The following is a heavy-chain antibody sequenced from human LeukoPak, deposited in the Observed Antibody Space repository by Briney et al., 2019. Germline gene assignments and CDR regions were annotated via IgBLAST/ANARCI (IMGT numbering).Heavy chain of an antibody. CDR3: ARGARNDYVFS. CDR2: IYYSGST. Sequence: SETLSLTCTVSGGSISSGVYYWSWIRQHPGKGLEWIGYIYYSGSTYYNPSLKSRFTISVDTSKNQFSLKLSSVTAADTAVYYCARGARNDYVFSWGQGTLVTVSS. D-gene: IGHD3-16*01. J-gene: IGHJ4*02. CDR1: GGSISSGVYY. V-gene: IGHV4-31*03.